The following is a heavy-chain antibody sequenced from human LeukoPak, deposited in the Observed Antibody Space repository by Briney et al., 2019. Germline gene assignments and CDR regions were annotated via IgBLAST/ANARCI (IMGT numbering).Heavy chain of an antibody. J-gene: IGHJ4*02. CDR1: GFTFSSYG. CDR3: ARENYYGSGSYSGDY. Sequence: GRSLRLSCAASGFTFSSYGMHWVRQAPGKGLEWVAVIWYDGSNKYYADSVKGRFTISRDNAKNSLYLQMNSLRAEDTAVYYCARENYYGSGSYSGDYWGQGTLVTVSS. V-gene: IGHV3-33*01. CDR2: IWYDGSNK. D-gene: IGHD3-10*01.